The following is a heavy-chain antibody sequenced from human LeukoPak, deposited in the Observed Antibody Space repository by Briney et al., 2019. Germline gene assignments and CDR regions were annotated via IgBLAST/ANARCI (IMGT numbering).Heavy chain of an antibody. V-gene: IGHV4-34*01. J-gene: IGHJ4*02. CDR3: ARVNAYYYDSSGYYYYFDY. CDR2: INHSGST. D-gene: IGHD3-22*01. CDR1: GGSFSGYY. Sequence: SETLSLTCAVYGGSFSGYYWSWIRQPPGKGLEWIGEINHSGSTNYNPSLKSRVTISVDTSKNQFSLKLSSMTAADTAVYYCARVNAYYYDSSGYYYYFDYWGQGTLVTVSS.